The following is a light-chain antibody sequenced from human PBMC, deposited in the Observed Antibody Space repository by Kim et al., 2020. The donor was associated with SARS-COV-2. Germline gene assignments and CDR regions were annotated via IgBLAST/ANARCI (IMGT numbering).Light chain of an antibody. J-gene: IGKJ2*01. CDR2: GAS. Sequence: VSPGERATLSCRASQSVSSNLAWYQKKPGQAPRLVIYGASTRAAGVPARFSGSVSGAEFTLTITNLQPEDCAVYYCQQYNKWMYTFGQGTKVEI. V-gene: IGKV3D-15*01. CDR1: QSVSSN. CDR3: QQYNKWMYT.